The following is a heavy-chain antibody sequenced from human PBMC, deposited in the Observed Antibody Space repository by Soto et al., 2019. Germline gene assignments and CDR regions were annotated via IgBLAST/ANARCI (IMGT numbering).Heavy chain of an antibody. CDR3: ARGVLA. J-gene: IGHJ5*02. CDR2: ISPSGSP. CDR1: GGSVNSGGYS. V-gene: IGHV4-30-2*01. Sequence: PPETLSLTCSVSGGSVNSGGYSWSWIRQPPGKGLEWIGFISPSGSPAYNPSLKSRVTISVDRSNNQISLELSSVTAADTAVYYCARGVLAWGPGTLVTV. D-gene: IGHD2-8*01.